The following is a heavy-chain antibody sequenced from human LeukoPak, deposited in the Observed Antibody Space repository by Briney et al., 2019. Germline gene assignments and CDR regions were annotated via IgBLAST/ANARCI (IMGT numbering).Heavy chain of an antibody. CDR2: ISSSSSYI. CDR1: GFTFSSYS. V-gene: IGHV3-21*01. Sequence: GGSLRLSCAASGFTFSSYSMNWVRQAPRKGLEWVSSISSSSSYIYYADSVKGRFTNSRDNAKNSLYLQMNSLRAEDTAVYYCARDPERITMVRGVLDYWGQGTLVTVSS. J-gene: IGHJ4*02. D-gene: IGHD3-10*01. CDR3: ARDPERITMVRGVLDY.